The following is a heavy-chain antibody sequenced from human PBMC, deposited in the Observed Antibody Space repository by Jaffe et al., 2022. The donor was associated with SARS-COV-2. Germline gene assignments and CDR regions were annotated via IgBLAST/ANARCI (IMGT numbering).Heavy chain of an antibody. CDR2: ISSSSSYI. CDR1: GFTFSSYS. CDR3: TVRDSGIQLWLDYFDY. Sequence: EVQLVESGGGLVKPGGSLRLSCAASGFTFSSYSMNWVRQAPGKGLEWVSSISSSSSYIYYADSVKGRFTISRDNAKNSLYLQMNSLRAEDTAVYYCTVRDSGIQLWLDYFDYWGQGTLVTVSS. D-gene: IGHD5-18*01. V-gene: IGHV3-21*01. J-gene: IGHJ4*02.